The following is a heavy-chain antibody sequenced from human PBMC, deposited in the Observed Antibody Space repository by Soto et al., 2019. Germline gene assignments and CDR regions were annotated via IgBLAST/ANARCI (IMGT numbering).Heavy chain of an antibody. CDR2: IKSKTDGGTT. D-gene: IGHD3-16*02. V-gene: IGHV3-15*01. CDR1: GFSISDSW. CDR3: TTYDYIRGNYRVRWAY. Sequence: EVQLVESGGGLVKPGGSLRVSCAASGFSISDSWMSWVRQAPGKGLEGVARIKSKTDGGTTDYAAPVTGRFTISRDDSKNTLSLQMNSLKTEDTALYYCTTYDYIRGNYRVRWAYWGLGTMVTVSS. J-gene: IGHJ4*02.